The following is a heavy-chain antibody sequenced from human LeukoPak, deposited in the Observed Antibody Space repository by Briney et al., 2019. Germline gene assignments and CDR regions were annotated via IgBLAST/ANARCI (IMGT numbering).Heavy chain of an antibody. CDR3: ARRLYYDILPSSWFDP. CDR1: GGTFSSYA. Sequence: ASVKVSCKASGGTFSSYAISWVRQAPGQGLEWMGGIILIFGTANYAQKFQGRVTITADESTSTAYMELSSLRSEDTAVYYCARRLYYDILPSSWFDPWGQGTLVTVSS. V-gene: IGHV1-69*13. D-gene: IGHD3-9*01. CDR2: IILIFGTA. J-gene: IGHJ5*02.